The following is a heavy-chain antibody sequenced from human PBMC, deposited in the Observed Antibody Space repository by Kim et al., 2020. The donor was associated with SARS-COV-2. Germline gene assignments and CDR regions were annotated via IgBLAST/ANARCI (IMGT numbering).Heavy chain of an antibody. Sequence: SETLSLTCTASGGSISGYYWSWIRQPAGKGPEWIGHVYTSGSTQYNPSLRSRVTMSVDASKNQFSLKESTVTAADTAVYYCARGGASSKYFDLWGRGTLVTVSS. CDR3: ARGGASSKYFDL. D-gene: IGHD2-2*01. J-gene: IGHJ2*01. CDR2: VYTSGST. CDR1: GGSISGYY. V-gene: IGHV4-4*07.